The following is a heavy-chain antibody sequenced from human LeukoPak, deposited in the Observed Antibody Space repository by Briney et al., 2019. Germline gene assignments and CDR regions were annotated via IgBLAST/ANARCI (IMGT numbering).Heavy chain of an antibody. CDR1: GFTFSSYS. V-gene: IGHV3-21*01. CDR3: ARDPSGSYDY. D-gene: IGHD1-26*01. Sequence: GGSPRLSCAASGFTFSSYSMNWVRQAPGKELEWVSSISSSSSYIYYADSVKGRFTISRDNAKNSLYLQMNSLRAEDTAVYYCARDPSGSYDYWGQGTLVTVSS. CDR2: ISSSSSYI. J-gene: IGHJ4*02.